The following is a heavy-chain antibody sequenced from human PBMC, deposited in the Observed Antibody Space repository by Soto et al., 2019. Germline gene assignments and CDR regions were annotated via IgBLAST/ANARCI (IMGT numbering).Heavy chain of an antibody. CDR3: ARGLTQQLVRVNWFDP. J-gene: IGHJ5*02. Sequence: SETLSLTCAVYGGSFSCYYWSWIRQPPGKGLEWIGEINHSGSTNYNPSLKSRVTISVDTSKNQFSLKLSSVTAADTAVYYCARGLTQQLVRVNWFDPWGQGTLVTVSS. CDR2: INHSGST. V-gene: IGHV4-34*01. D-gene: IGHD6-13*01. CDR1: GGSFSCYY.